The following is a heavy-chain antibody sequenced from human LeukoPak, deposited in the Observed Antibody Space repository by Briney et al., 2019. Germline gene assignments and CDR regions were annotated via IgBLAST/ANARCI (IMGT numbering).Heavy chain of an antibody. V-gene: IGHV1-69*01. Sequence: SVKVSCKASGGTFSRHTISWVRQSPGQGLGWMGGITPMFGTSNYAQKFRGRVTITADESTSTAYVELSSLRSEDTAVYYCARDSSEFRSLLFHWGQGTLVTVSS. D-gene: IGHD1-14*01. CDR1: GGTFSRHT. J-gene: IGHJ1*01. CDR3: ARDSSEFRSLLFH. CDR2: ITPMFGTS.